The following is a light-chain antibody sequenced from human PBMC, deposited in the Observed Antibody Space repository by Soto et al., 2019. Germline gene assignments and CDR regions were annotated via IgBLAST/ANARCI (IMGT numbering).Light chain of an antibody. V-gene: IGLV1-40*01. J-gene: IGLJ2*01. CDR2: DNN. CDR1: SSNIGAGFD. CDR3: QSYDRSLIDSVV. Sequence: QSVLTQPPSVSGAPGQRITISCTGSSSNIGAGFDVHWYQQLPGRAPKLLIYDNNDRPSGVPDRFSASKSGTSASLAITGLQAEDEADYYCQSYDRSLIDSVVFGGGTKLTVL.